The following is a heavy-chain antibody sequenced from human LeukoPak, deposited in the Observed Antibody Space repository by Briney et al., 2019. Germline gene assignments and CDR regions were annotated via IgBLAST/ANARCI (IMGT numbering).Heavy chain of an antibody. CDR2: IYSGGST. D-gene: IGHD6-19*01. CDR3: ARDNGYSSGWYPEY. Sequence: PGGSLRLSCAASGFTFSSYSMSWVRQAPGKGLEWVSVIYSGGSTYYADSVKGRFTISRDNSKNTLYLQMNSLRAEDTAVYYRARDNGYSSGWYPEYWGQGTLVTVSS. V-gene: IGHV3-66*01. CDR1: GFTFSSYS. J-gene: IGHJ4*02.